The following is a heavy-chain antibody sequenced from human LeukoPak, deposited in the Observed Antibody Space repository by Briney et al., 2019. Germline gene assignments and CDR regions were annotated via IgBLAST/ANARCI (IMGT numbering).Heavy chain of an antibody. CDR2: ISYDGSNK. V-gene: IGHV3-30*01. CDR1: GFTFSSYA. D-gene: IGHD2-21*02. J-gene: IGHJ6*03. CDR3: CRVVVTDNTYYYYYMDV. Sequence: HPGRSLRLSCAASGFTFSSYAMHWVRQAPGKGLEWGAVISYDGSNKYYADSVKGRFTISRDNSKNTLYLQMNSLRAEDTAVYYCCRVVVTDNTYYYYYMDVWGKGTTVTVSS.